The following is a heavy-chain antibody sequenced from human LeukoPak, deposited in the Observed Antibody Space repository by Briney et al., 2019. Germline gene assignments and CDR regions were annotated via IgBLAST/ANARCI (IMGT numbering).Heavy chain of an antibody. CDR3: TRALSGVD. D-gene: IGHD1-26*01. CDR1: GFTFSNAW. Sequence: PGGSLRLSCAASGFTFSNAWMSWVRQAPGKGLEWVGRIKSTSDGGTTDYAAPVKRRFSISRDDYKKTVYLQMSSLKTEDTAVYYCTRALSGVDWGQGTLVTVSS. V-gene: IGHV3-15*05. J-gene: IGHJ4*02. CDR2: IKSTSDGGTT.